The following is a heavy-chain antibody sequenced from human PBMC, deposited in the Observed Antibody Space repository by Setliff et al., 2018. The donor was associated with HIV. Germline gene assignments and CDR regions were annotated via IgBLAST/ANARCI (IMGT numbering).Heavy chain of an antibody. CDR3: ARVSCSSWYSIPRYYYYSMDV. CDR1: GSSISSNYY. V-gene: IGHV4-38-2*02. J-gene: IGHJ6*03. CDR2: IDASANT. Sequence: SETLSLTCTVSGSSISSNYYWAWIRQAPGKGLEWIGCIDASANTYYIPSLKSRATISIDTSKNQLSLKLTSVTAADTAVYYCARVSCSSWYSIPRYYYYSMDVWGNGTTVTVSS. D-gene: IGHD6-13*01.